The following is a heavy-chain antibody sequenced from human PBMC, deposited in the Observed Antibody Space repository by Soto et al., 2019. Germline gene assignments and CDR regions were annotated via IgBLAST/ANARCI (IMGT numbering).Heavy chain of an antibody. J-gene: IGHJ6*02. V-gene: IGHV4-59*08. CDR3: ARRIAAARMDV. CDR1: GGSISSYY. CDR2: IYYSGST. D-gene: IGHD6-13*01. Sequence: SETRSRTCTAAGGSISSYYWSWIRQPPGKGLEWIGYIYYSGSTNYNPSLKSRVTISVDTSKNQFSLKLTSVTAADTAVYYCARRIAAARMDVWGQGTTVTVSS.